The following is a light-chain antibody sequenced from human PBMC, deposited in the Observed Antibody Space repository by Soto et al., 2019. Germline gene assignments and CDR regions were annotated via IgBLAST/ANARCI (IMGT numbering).Light chain of an antibody. CDR2: DAY. CDR3: QHRHMWPIT. V-gene: IGKV3-11*01. Sequence: EVVLTQSPVTLSLSPGERATLSCRASQSFRGLLDLYQQKPGQAPRLLIYDAYNRATGIPPSFSGSGSGTDFTLTRSSLEPEDSAVYYCQHRHMWPITFGQGTLLEIK. J-gene: IGKJ5*01. CDR1: QSFRGL.